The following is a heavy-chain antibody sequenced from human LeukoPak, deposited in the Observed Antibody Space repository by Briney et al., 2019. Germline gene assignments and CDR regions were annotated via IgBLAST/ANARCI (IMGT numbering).Heavy chain of an antibody. D-gene: IGHD3-16*01. CDR3: ARDRWGYGMDV. V-gene: IGHV3-7*01. Sequence: GGSLRLSCAASGFTFSSYWMSWVRQVPGKGLEWVANIKEDGSEKHFVDSVKGRFTISRDNAKNSLYLQMNSLRAEDTAVYNCARDRWGYGMDVWGQGTRVIVSS. CDR1: GFTFSSYW. J-gene: IGHJ6*02. CDR2: IKEDGSEK.